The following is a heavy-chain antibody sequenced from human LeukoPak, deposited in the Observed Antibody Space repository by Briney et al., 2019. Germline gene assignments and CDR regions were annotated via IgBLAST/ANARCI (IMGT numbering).Heavy chain of an antibody. J-gene: IGHJ4*02. CDR2: IRYDGSNK. V-gene: IGHV3-30*02. CDR1: GFTFSYYG. Sequence: PGGSLRLSCAASGFTFSYYGKHWVRQAPGKGLEWVAFIRYDGSNKYYADSVKGRFTISRDNSKNTLYLQMNSLRAEDTAVYYCAKELRMFTTVTHFSDSWGQGTLVTVSS. D-gene: IGHD4-11*01. CDR3: AKELRMFTTVTHFSDS.